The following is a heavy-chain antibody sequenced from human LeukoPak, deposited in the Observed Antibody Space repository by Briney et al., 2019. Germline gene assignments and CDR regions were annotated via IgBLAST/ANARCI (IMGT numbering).Heavy chain of an antibody. CDR2: ISSSSSYI. J-gene: IGHJ4*02. Sequence: PGGSLRLSCAACGFTFSSYSMNWVRQAPGKGLEWVSSISSSSSYIYYADSVKGRFTISRDNAKNSLYLQMNSLRAEDTAVYYCARSPITMVRGVIINWGQGTLVIVSS. V-gene: IGHV3-21*01. CDR1: GFTFSSYS. CDR3: ARSPITMVRGVIIN. D-gene: IGHD3-10*01.